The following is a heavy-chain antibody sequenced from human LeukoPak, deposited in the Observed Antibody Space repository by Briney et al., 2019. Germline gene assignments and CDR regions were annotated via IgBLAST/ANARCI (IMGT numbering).Heavy chain of an antibody. Sequence: SETLSLTCAVSGGSISSGGYSWSWIRQPPGKGLEWIGYIYHSGSTYYNPSLKSRVTISVDRSKNQFSLKLSSVTAADTAVYYCASGARVAWGYYYYGMDVWGQGTTVTVSS. CDR2: IYHSGST. J-gene: IGHJ6*02. D-gene: IGHD7-27*01. CDR1: GGSISSGGYS. CDR3: ASGARVAWGYYYYGMDV. V-gene: IGHV4-30-2*01.